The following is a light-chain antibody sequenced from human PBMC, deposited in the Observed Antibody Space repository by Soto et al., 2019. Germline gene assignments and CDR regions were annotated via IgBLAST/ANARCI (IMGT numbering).Light chain of an antibody. CDR1: QSVSSN. CDR3: QQYNNWLTWT. J-gene: IGKJ1*01. V-gene: IGKV3-15*01. CDR2: GAS. Sequence: EVLLTQSPGTLSVSPGERATPSCRASQSVSSNLAWYQQKPGQAPRLLLYGASTRATGIPARFSGSGSGTEFTLTISSLQSEDFAVYYCQQYNNWLTWTFGQGTKVDIK.